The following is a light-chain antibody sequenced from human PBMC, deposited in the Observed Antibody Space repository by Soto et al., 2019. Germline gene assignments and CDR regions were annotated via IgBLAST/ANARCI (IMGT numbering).Light chain of an antibody. J-gene: IGKJ2*01. CDR3: QQYYKLPYT. CDR1: QSASDN. CDR2: GAT. V-gene: IGKV3-15*01. Sequence: EIVMTQSPATLSVSPGGRATLSCRASQSASDNLAWYQQRRGQAPRLLIYGATTRATDIPSRFSGSGSGTEFTLTISSLQSEDFAVYFWQQYYKLPYTFGQGTRLEIK.